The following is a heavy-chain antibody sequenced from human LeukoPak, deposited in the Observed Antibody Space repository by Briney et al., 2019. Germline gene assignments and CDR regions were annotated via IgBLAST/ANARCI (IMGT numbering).Heavy chain of an antibody. V-gene: IGHV3-23*01. Sequence: PGGSLRLSCAASGFTFSSYAMSWVRQAPGKGLEWVSAISGSGGSTYYADSVKGRFTISRDNAKSSLYLQMNSLRADDTAVYYCARVAGDWYFDLWGRGTLVTVSS. CDR3: ARVAGDWYFDL. CDR1: GFTFSSYA. CDR2: ISGSGGST. D-gene: IGHD3-10*01. J-gene: IGHJ2*01.